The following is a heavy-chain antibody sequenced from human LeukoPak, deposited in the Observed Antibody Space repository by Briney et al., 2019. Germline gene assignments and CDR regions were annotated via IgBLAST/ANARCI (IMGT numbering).Heavy chain of an antibody. CDR3: ARDPGRYDFWSGYYTPYYYYGMDV. V-gene: IGHV3-33*01. CDR1: GFTFSSYG. CDR2: IWYDGSNK. Sequence: GGSLRLSCAASGFTFSSYGMHWVRQAPGKGLEWVAVIWYDGSNKYYADSVKGRFTISRDNSKNTLYLQMNSLRAEDTAVYHCARDPGRYDFWSGYYTPYYYYGMDVWGQGTTVTVSS. D-gene: IGHD3-3*01. J-gene: IGHJ6*02.